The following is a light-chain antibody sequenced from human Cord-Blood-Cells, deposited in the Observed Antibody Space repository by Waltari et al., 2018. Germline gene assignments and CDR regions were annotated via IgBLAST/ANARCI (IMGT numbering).Light chain of an antibody. Sequence: SSELTQDPALSVALGQTVRITRQGDSLRSYYASWYQQKTGQAPVLVIYGKNNRPSGIPDRFSGSSSGNTASLTITGAQAEDEADYYCNSRDSSGNHLGVFGGGTKLTVL. J-gene: IGLJ2*01. CDR1: SLRSYY. CDR2: GKN. CDR3: NSRDSSGNHLGV. V-gene: IGLV3-19*01.